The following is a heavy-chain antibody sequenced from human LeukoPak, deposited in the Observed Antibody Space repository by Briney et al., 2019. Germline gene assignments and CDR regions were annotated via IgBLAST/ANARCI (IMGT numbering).Heavy chain of an antibody. D-gene: IGHD4-17*01. Sequence: GGSLRLSCAASGFTFSSYSMNWVPQAPGKGLEWVSSISSSSSYIYYADSVKGRFTISRDNAKNSLYLQMNSLRAEDTAVYYCARDQVNDYGDDTEFDYWGQGTLVTVS. V-gene: IGHV3-21*01. J-gene: IGHJ4*02. CDR3: ARDQVNDYGDDTEFDY. CDR2: ISSSSSYI. CDR1: GFTFSSYS.